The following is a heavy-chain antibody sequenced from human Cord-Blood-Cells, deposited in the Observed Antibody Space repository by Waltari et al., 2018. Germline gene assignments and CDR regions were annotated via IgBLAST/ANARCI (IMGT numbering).Heavy chain of an antibody. CDR2: IYYSGST. Sequence: QLQLQESGPGLVKPSETLSLTCTVSGGSISSSSYYWGWIRQPPGKGLEWIGSIYYSGSTYYNPSLKSRVTISVDTSKNQFSLKLSSVTAADTAVYYCAKIVVVPAATGGWFDPWGQGTLVTVSS. CDR1: GGSISSSSYY. D-gene: IGHD2-2*01. CDR3: AKIVVVPAATGGWFDP. J-gene: IGHJ5*02. V-gene: IGHV4-39*01.